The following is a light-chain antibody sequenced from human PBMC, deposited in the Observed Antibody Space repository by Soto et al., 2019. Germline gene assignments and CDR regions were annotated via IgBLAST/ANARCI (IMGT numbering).Light chain of an antibody. Sequence: QSALTQPASVSGSLGQSITISCTGTSSDIGGYKYVSWYQQHPGKAPKLIIFEVSNRPSGVSDRFSGSNSGNTASLTISGLQAEDEADYYCTSYSRYRVLVFGRGTK. J-gene: IGLJ3*02. CDR1: SSDIGGYKY. CDR2: EVS. CDR3: TSYSRYRVLV. V-gene: IGLV2-14*01.